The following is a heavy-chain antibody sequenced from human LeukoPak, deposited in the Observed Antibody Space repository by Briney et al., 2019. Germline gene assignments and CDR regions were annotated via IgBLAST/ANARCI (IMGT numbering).Heavy chain of an antibody. D-gene: IGHD2-21*01. CDR1: GGTFSSYA. V-gene: IGHV1-69*05. J-gene: IGHJ6*03. CDR3: AREGAYCGGDCYPYYYYMDV. CDR2: IIPIFGTA. Sequence: SVKVSCKASGGTFSSYAISWVRQAPGQGLEWMGGIIPIFGTANYAQKFQGRVTITTDESTSTAYMELSSLRSEDTAVYYCAREGAYCGGDCYPYYYYMDVWSKGTTVTVSS.